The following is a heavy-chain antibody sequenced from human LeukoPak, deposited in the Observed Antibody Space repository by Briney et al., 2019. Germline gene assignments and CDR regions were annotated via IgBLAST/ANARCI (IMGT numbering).Heavy chain of an antibody. CDR2: IYYSGST. V-gene: IGHV4-59*01. Sequence: SETLSLTCTVSGGSISSYYWSWIRQPPGKGLEWIGYIYYSGSTNYNPSLKSRVTISVDTSKNQFSLKLSSVTAADTAVYYCARAVDRGGTANRFDPWGQGTLVAVSS. CDR3: ARAVDRGGTANRFDP. CDR1: GGSISSYY. D-gene: IGHD3-16*01. J-gene: IGHJ5*02.